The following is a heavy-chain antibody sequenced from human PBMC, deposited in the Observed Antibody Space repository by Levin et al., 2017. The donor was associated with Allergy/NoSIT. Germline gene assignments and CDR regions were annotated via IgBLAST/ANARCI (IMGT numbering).Heavy chain of an antibody. CDR3: AREGLWFGELGGYYYYYMDV. Sequence: ASETLSLTCTVSGGSISSGDYYWSWIRQPPGKGLEWIGYIYYSGSTYYNPSLKSRVTISVDTSKNQFSLKLSSVTAADTAVYYCAREGLWFGELGGYYYYYMDVWGKGTTVTVSS. D-gene: IGHD3-10*01. CDR2: IYYSGST. V-gene: IGHV4-30-4*01. J-gene: IGHJ6*03. CDR1: GGSISSGDYY.